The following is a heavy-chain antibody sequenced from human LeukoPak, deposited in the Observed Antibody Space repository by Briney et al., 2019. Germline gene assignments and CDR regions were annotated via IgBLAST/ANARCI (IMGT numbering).Heavy chain of an antibody. CDR2: ITPLFGTA. D-gene: IGHD6-13*01. J-gene: IGHJ5*02. CDR3: ARARQLVGWFDP. Sequence: GSSVKVSCKASGGTFSKYTISWVRQRPGQGLEWMGGITPLFGTANYAQKFQGRVTITADESASTAYMELSSLRSEDTAVYYCARARQLVGWFDPWGQGTLVTVSS. V-gene: IGHV1-69*01. CDR1: GGTFSKYT.